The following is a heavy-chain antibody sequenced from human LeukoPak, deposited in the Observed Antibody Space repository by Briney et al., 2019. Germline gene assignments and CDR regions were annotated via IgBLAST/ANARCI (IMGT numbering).Heavy chain of an antibody. CDR3: VRDRGVVLVTYNWFDP. CDR1: GFTFSNYW. J-gene: IGHJ5*02. V-gene: IGHV3-7*01. CDR2: IKQDGSEK. D-gene: IGHD2-15*01. Sequence: PGGSLRLSCAVSGFTFSNYWMSWVRQAPGKGLEWVANIKQDGSEKYYVDSVKGRFTISRDNAKNTLYLQMNNLRAEDTAVYYCVRDRGVVLVTYNWFDPWGQGTRVTVSS.